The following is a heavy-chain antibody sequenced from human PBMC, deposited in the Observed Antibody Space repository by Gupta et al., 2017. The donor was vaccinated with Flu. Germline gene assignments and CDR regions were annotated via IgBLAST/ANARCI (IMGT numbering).Heavy chain of an antibody. Sequence: QVQLVESGGGVVQPGRSLRLSCAASGFTFSNHGMHWVRQAPGKGLEWVTVIWYDGSNKYYADSVKGRFTISRDNSKNTLYLQMNSLRVEDTAVYYCAKAEEGYDITPPDYWGQGTLVTVSS. CDR1: GFTFSNHG. V-gene: IGHV3-33*06. CDR2: IWYDGSNK. CDR3: AKAEEGYDITPPDY. D-gene: IGHD3-9*01. J-gene: IGHJ4*02.